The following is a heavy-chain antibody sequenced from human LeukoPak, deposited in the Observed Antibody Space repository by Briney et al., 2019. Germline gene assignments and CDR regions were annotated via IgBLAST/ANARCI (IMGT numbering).Heavy chain of an antibody. Sequence: SQTLSLTCTVSGGSISSGSYYWSWIRQPAGKGLEWIGRIYSSGSTNYNPSLRSRVTISVDTSKNQFSLKLSSVTAADTAVYYCARDIVSGWNDAFDIWGQGTLVTVSS. J-gene: IGHJ3*02. CDR2: IYSSGST. D-gene: IGHD6-19*01. CDR3: ARDIVSGWNDAFDI. V-gene: IGHV4-61*02. CDR1: GGSISSGSYY.